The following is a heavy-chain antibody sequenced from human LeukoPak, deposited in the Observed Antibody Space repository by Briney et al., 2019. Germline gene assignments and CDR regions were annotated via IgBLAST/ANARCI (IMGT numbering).Heavy chain of an antibody. CDR2: ISGSGGST. D-gene: IGHD3-10*01. Sequence: GGSLRLSCAASGFTFSSYAMSWVRQAPGKGLEWVSAISGSGGSTYYADSVRGRFTISRDNSKNTLYLQMNSLRAEDTAVYYCASYGSGSYYYGMDVWGQGTTVTVSS. CDR1: GFTFSSYA. CDR3: ASYGSGSYYYGMDV. J-gene: IGHJ6*02. V-gene: IGHV3-23*01.